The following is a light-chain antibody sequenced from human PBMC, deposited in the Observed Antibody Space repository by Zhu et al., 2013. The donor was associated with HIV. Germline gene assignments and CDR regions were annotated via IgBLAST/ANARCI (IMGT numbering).Light chain of an antibody. CDR1: HDINNY. V-gene: IGKV1-16*02. CDR2: SAS. J-gene: IGKJ3*01. CDR3: QHVNSNAA. Sequence: DIQMTQSPSSLSASVGDRVTITCRASHDINNYLAWFQKKSGKAPRSLIYSASNLQSGVPSKFSGSGSGTEFTLTITSLQPDDFATYYCQHVNSNAAFGPGTKVDV.